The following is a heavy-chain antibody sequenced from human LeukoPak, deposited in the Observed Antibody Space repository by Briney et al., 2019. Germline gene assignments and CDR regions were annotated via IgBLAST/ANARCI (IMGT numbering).Heavy chain of an antibody. J-gene: IGHJ5*02. Sequence: PGGSLRLSCAASGFTFSSYSMNWVRQAPGKGLEWVSSISSSSSYIYYADSVKGRFTISRDNAKNSLYLQMNSLRAEDTAVYYCARVRTALTNWFDPWGQGTLVTVAS. V-gene: IGHV3-21*01. CDR2: ISSSSSYI. D-gene: IGHD2-21*02. CDR3: ARVRTALTNWFDP. CDR1: GFTFSSYS.